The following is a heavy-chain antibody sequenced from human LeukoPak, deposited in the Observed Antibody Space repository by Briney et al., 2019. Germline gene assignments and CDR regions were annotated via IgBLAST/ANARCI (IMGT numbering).Heavy chain of an antibody. V-gene: IGHV1-69*04. CDR1: GGTFSSYA. D-gene: IGHD3-16*01. CDR3: VSGGLGDHYYYYGMDV. CDR2: IIPILGIA. Sequence: GASVKLSCKASGGTFSSYAISWVRQAPGQGLEWMGRIIPILGIANYAQKFQGRVTITADKYTSTAYMELSSLRSEDTAVYYCVSGGLGDHYYYYGMDVWGQGTTVTVSS. J-gene: IGHJ6*02.